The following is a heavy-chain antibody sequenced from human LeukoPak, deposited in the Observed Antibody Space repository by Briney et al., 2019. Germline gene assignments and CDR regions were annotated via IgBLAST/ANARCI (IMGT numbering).Heavy chain of an antibody. V-gene: IGHV4-59*01. Sequence: SETLSLTCTVSGGSISSYYGSWIRQPPGKGLEGIGYIYYSGTTNYNPPLKSRVTISVDTSKNQFSLKLSSVTAADTAVYYCARINYDFWSGYYVSVWGQGTTVTVSS. D-gene: IGHD3-3*01. CDR3: ARINYDFWSGYYVSV. CDR2: IYYSGTT. J-gene: IGHJ6*02. CDR1: GGSISSYY.